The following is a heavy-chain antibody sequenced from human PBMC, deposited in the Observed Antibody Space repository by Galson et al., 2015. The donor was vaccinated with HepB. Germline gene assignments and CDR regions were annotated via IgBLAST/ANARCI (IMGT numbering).Heavy chain of an antibody. Sequence: SCKASGYTFTSYAMHWVRQAPGQRLEWMGWINAGNGNTKYSQKFQGRVTITRDTSASTAYMELSSLRSEDTAVYYCARYCSSTSCYTGTFDYWGQGTLVTVSS. V-gene: IGHV1-3*01. CDR3: ARYCSSTSCYTGTFDY. CDR1: GYTFTSYA. CDR2: INAGNGNT. D-gene: IGHD2-2*02. J-gene: IGHJ4*02.